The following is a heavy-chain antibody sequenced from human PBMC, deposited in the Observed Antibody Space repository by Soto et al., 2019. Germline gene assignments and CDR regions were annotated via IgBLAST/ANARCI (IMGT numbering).Heavy chain of an antibody. Sequence: PSETLSLTCTVSGGSISSYYWSWIRQPPGKGLEWIGYIYYSGSTNYNPSLKSRVTISVDTSKNQFSLKLSSVTAADTAVYYCASVGRAARPYYYYYMDVWGKGTTVTVSS. D-gene: IGHD6-6*01. V-gene: IGHV4-59*12. CDR1: GGSISSYY. CDR3: ASVGRAARPYYYYYMDV. J-gene: IGHJ6*03. CDR2: IYYSGST.